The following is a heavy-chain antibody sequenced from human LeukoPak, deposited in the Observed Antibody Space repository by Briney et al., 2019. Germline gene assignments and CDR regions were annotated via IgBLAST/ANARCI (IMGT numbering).Heavy chain of an antibody. Sequence: SQTLSLTCTVSGGSISSGGYYWSWIRQHPGKSLEWIGYIYYSGSTYYNPSLKSRVTISVDTSKNQFSLKLSSVTAADTAVYYCAGGGNPIAAAGNEENAFDIWGQGTMVTVSS. CDR1: GGSISSGGYY. J-gene: IGHJ3*02. V-gene: IGHV4-31*03. CDR3: AGGGNPIAAAGNEENAFDI. D-gene: IGHD6-13*01. CDR2: IYYSGST.